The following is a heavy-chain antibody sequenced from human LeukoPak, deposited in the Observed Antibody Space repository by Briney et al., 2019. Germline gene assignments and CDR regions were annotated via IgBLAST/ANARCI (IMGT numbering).Heavy chain of an antibody. V-gene: IGHV4-59*01. CDR3: ARYRNEALFAFDI. Sequence: SETLSLTCTVSGGSINNYYWSWIRQPPGKGLEWIGYIYYSGSTNYNPSLKSRVTISVDTSMNQFSLRLNSVTAADTAVYYCARYRNEALFAFDIWGQGTMVTGSS. CDR2: IYYSGST. CDR1: GGSINNYY. J-gene: IGHJ3*02. D-gene: IGHD1-14*01.